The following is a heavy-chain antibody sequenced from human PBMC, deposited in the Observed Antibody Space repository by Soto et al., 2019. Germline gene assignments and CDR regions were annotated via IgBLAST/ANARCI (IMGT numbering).Heavy chain of an antibody. D-gene: IGHD4-17*01. CDR3: AKEMRTMTKVYVHYGMDV. J-gene: IGHJ6*02. CDR2: ISGSGGST. CDR1: GFTFSNYA. V-gene: IGHV3-23*01. Sequence: PGGSLRLSCAAAGFTFSNYAMSWVRQAPGKGLEWVSVISGSGGSTYYADTVKGRFTISRDNSKNTLYLQMNSLRAEDTAVYYCAKEMRTMTKVYVHYGMDVWGQGTTVTVSS.